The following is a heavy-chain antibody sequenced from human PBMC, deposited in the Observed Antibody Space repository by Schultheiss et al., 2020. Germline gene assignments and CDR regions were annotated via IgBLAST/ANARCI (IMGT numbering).Heavy chain of an antibody. CDR2: INPNSGGT. CDR1: GYTFTSYG. J-gene: IGHJ6*02. Sequence: ASVKVSCKASGYTFTSYGISWVRQAPGQGLEWMGWINPNSGGTNYAQKFQGRVTMTRDTSISTAYMELSRLRSDDTAVYYCANSQTAYDYVWGSYRLGGMDVWGQGTTVTVSS. V-gene: IGHV1-2*02. CDR3: ANSQTAYDYVWGSYRLGGMDV. D-gene: IGHD3-16*02.